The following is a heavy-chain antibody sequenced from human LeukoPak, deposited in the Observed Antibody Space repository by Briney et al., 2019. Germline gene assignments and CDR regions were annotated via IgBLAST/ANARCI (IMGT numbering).Heavy chain of an antibody. Sequence: SETLSLTCTVSGYSITSAYYWSWIRQPPGKGLEWIGEINHSGSTNYNPSLKSRVTISVDTSKNQFSLKLSSVTAADTAVYYCARELSSLGYYGSGSYYKRSRNWFDPWGQGTLVTVSS. D-gene: IGHD3-10*01. CDR1: GYSITSAYY. V-gene: IGHV4-38-2*02. J-gene: IGHJ5*02. CDR2: INHSGST. CDR3: ARELSSLGYYGSGSYYKRSRNWFDP.